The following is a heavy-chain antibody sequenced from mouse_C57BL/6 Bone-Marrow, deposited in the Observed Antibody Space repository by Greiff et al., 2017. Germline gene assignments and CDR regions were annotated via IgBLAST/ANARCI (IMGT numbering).Heavy chain of an antibody. D-gene: IGHD2-3*01. CDR3: ARSMMVTTTSWVNFDY. CDR1: GYSFTGYY. J-gene: IGHJ2*01. CDR2: INPSTGGT. Sequence: EVQGVESGPELVKPGASVKISCKASGYSFTGYYMNWVKQSPEKSLEWIGEINPSTGGTTYNQKFKAKATLTVDKSSSTAYMQLKSLTSEDSAVYYCARSMMVTTTSWVNFDYWGQGTTLTVSS. V-gene: IGHV1-42*01.